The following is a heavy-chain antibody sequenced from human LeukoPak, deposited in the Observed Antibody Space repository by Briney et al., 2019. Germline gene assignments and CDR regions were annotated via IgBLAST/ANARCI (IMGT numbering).Heavy chain of an antibody. J-gene: IGHJ6*03. CDR3: ARGGRGYCSSTSCYTNYYYYMDV. CDR2: IKQDGSEI. V-gene: IGHV3-7*01. D-gene: IGHD2-2*02. Sequence: GGSLRLSCAASGFTFSNYWMGWVRQAPGKGLEWVANIKQDGSEIYYVDSVKGRFTISRDTAKDSLYLQMNSLRAEDTAVYYCARGGRGYCSSTSCYTNYYYYMDVWGKGTTVTVSS. CDR1: GFTFSNYW.